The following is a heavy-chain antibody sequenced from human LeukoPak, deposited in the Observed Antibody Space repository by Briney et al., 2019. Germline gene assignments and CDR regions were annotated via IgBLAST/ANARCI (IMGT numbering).Heavy chain of an antibody. V-gene: IGHV3-33*01. CDR3: ARDRSASGLLNWFDP. J-gene: IGHJ5*02. CDR2: IWYDGSNK. CDR1: GFIFSSYG. D-gene: IGHD5-12*01. Sequence: GGSLRLSCAASGFIFSSYGMHWVRQAPGKGLEWVAVIWYDGSNKYYADSVKGRFTISRDNSKNTLYLQMNSLRAEDTAVYYCARDRSASGLLNWFDPWGQGTLVTVSS.